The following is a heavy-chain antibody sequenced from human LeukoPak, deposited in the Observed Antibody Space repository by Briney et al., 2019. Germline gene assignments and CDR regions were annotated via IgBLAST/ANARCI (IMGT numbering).Heavy chain of an antibody. D-gene: IGHD3-3*01. Sequence: ASVKVSCKASGGTFSSHAISWVRQAPGQGLEWMGGIIPIFGTANYAQKFQGRVTITTDESTSTAYMELSSLRSEDTAVYYCARNSIWSGYYNSNWFDPWGQGTLVTVSS. CDR2: IIPIFGTA. J-gene: IGHJ5*02. CDR1: GGTFSSHA. CDR3: ARNSIWSGYYNSNWFDP. V-gene: IGHV1-69*05.